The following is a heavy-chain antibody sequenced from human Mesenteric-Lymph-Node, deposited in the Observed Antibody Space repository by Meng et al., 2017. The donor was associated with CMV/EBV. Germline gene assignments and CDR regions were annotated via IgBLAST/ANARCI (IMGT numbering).Heavy chain of an antibody. CDR2: VYYSGTV. CDR3: AKGKYGGGWFDFDA. J-gene: IGHJ4*02. V-gene: IGHV4-39*07. D-gene: IGHD1-26*01. Sequence: SETLSLTCVVSGDSVTNRNHYWGWIRQPPGKGLERIASVYYSGTVNSNPSLMSRVTLSIDTSKNQISLKMNSVTAADTAVYYCAKGKYGGGWFDFDAWGQGMSVTVSS. CDR1: GDSVTNRNHY.